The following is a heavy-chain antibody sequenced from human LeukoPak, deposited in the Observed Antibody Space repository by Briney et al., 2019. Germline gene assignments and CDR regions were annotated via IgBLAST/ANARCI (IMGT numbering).Heavy chain of an antibody. J-gene: IGHJ4*01. CDR1: GGPISSSSYY. V-gene: IGHV4-39*01. D-gene: IGHD3-3*01. CDR3: ARHVTHYDFWSGYGYYFDY. Sequence: SETLSLTCTVSGGPISSSSYYWGWIRQPPGKGLEWIGSIYYSGSTYYNPSLKSRVTISVDTSKNQFSLKLSSVTAADTAVYYCARHVTHYDFWSGYGYYFDYWGQGTLVTVSS. CDR2: IYYSGST.